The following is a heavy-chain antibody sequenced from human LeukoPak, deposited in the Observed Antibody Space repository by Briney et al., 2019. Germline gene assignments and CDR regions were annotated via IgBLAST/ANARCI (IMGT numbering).Heavy chain of an antibody. CDR1: GGSISSYY. CDR2: IYYSGST. D-gene: IGHD3-10*01. J-gene: IGHJ4*02. Sequence: SETLSLTCTVSGGSISSYYWSWIWQPPGKGLEWIGYIYYSGSTNYNPSLKSRVTISVDTSKNQFSLKLTSVTAADTAVYYCARSLSSGSLYYFDYWGQGTLVTVSS. CDR3: ARSLSSGSLYYFDY. V-gene: IGHV4-59*08.